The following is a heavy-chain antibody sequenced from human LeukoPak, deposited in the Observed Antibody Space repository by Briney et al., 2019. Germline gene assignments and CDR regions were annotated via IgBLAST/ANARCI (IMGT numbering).Heavy chain of an antibody. CDR2: INTGGGT. J-gene: IGHJ4*02. CDR1: GFTFKNYA. CDR3: ARDLHEYYFDY. Sequence: GGSLRLSCTASGFTFKNYAMTWVRQAPGKGLEWVSTINTGGGTYYAASVKGRFTLSGENSNNTLYLQMNSLRAEDTAVYYCARDLHEYYFDYWGQGTLVTVSS. V-gene: IGHV3-23*01.